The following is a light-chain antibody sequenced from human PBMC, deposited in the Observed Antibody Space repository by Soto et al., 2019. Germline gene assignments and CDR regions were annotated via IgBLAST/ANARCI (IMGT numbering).Light chain of an antibody. Sequence: QSVLAQPASVSGSPGQSITISCTGTSSDVGGYNYVSWYRQHPGRATKLMIYDVSNWPSGVSNRFSGSKSGNTASLTISGLQAEDEADYYCSSYTRSSTYVFGTGTKVTVL. CDR2: DVS. CDR1: SSDVGGYNY. J-gene: IGLJ1*01. CDR3: SSYTRSSTYV. V-gene: IGLV2-14*01.